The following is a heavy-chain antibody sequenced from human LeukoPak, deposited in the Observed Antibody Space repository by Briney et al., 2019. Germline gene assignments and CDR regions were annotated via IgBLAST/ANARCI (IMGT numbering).Heavy chain of an antibody. D-gene: IGHD6-19*01. CDR2: IIPIFGTA. V-gene: IGHV1-69*05. J-gene: IGHJ3*02. CDR3: LYSSGWYRGAFDI. Sequence: SVKVSCKASGGTFSSYAISWVRQAPGQGLEWMGRIIPIFGTANYAQKFQGRVTITTDESTSTAYMELSSLRSEGTAVYYCLYSSGWYRGAFDIWGQGTMVTVSS. CDR1: GGTFSSYA.